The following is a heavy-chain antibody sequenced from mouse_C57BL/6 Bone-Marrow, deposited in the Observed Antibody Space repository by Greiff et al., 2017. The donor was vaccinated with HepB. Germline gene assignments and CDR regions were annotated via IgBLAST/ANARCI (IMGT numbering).Heavy chain of an antibody. J-gene: IGHJ1*03. CDR2: ISDGGSYT. CDR1: GFTFSSYA. CDR3: ARDRDYGYFDV. V-gene: IGHV5-4*01. Sequence: EVHLVESGGGLVKPGGSLKLSCAASGFTFSSYAMSWVRQTPEKRLEWVATISDGGSYTYYPDNVKGRFTISRDNAKNNLYLQMSHLKSEDTAMYYCARDRDYGYFDVWGTGTTVTVSS.